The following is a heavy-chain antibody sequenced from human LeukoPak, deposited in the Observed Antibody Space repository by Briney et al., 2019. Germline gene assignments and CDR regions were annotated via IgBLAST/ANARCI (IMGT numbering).Heavy chain of an antibody. CDR2: IYHSGTT. D-gene: IGHD3-22*01. V-gene: IGHV4-31*03. J-gene: IGHJ1*01. CDR1: GGSISSGGYY. Sequence: SETLSLTCTVSGGSISSGGYYWSWIRQHPGKGLDWIGIIYHSGTTYYDPSLESRVIISVDTSKNQFSLKLSSVTAADTAVYYCAREAYDSSGHRYFQHWGQGTLVTVSS. CDR3: AREAYDSSGHRYFQH.